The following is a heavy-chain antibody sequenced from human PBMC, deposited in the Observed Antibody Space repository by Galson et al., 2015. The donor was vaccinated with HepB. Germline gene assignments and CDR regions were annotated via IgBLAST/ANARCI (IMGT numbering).Heavy chain of an antibody. V-gene: IGHV3-7*01. D-gene: IGHD4/OR15-4a*01. CDR3: ARARSNGANYHLVFDS. CDR1: GFDFNFYW. CDR2: IKRDSSEK. Sequence: SLRLSCAASGFDFNFYWMTWVRQAPGKGLEWVATIKRDSSEKYLADSVKGRFAISRENAKTSVYLQMNDLRAEDTAVYYCARARSNGANYHLVFDSWSQGALVTISS. J-gene: IGHJ4*02.